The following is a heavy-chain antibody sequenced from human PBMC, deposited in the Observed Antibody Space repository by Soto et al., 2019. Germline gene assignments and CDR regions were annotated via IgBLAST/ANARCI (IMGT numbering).Heavy chain of an antibody. D-gene: IGHD3-22*01. CDR1: GGSVSSGSYY. J-gene: IGHJ4*02. V-gene: IGHV4-61*01. Sequence: SETLSLTCTVSGGSVSSGSYYWSWIRQPPGKGLEWIGYIYYSGSTNYNPSLKSRVTISVDTSKNQFSLKLSSVTAADTAVYYCARNGYDSSGPPLGFDYWGQGTLVTVSS. CDR3: ARNGYDSSGPPLGFDY. CDR2: IYYSGST.